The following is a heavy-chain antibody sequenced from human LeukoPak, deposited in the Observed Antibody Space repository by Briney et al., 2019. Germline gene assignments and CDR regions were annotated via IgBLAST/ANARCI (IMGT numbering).Heavy chain of an antibody. Sequence: SETLSLTCAVYGGSFSDYYWNWIRQPPGKGLEWSGEINHSGSTNYNPSLKTRVSISVDTSKNQFSLKLNSVTAADTAVYFCAKAPTALVRGGYYFDSWGQGTLVTVSS. CDR1: GGSFSDYY. J-gene: IGHJ4*02. V-gene: IGHV4-34*01. D-gene: IGHD6-6*01. CDR2: INHSGST. CDR3: AKAPTALVRGGYYFDS.